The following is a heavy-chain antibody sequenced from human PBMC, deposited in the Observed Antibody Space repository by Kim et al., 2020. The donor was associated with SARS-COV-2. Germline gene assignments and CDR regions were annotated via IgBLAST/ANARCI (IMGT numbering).Heavy chain of an antibody. CDR1: GYSFTSYW. D-gene: IGHD1-26*01. CDR3: ARHIVSQGARSRSGFDY. V-gene: IGHV5-51*01. Sequence: GESLKISCKGSGYSFTSYWIGWVRQMPGKGLEWMGIIYPGDSDTRYSPSFQGQVTISADKSISTAYLQWSSLKASDTAMYYCARHIVSQGARSRSGFDYWGQGTLVTVSS. J-gene: IGHJ4*02. CDR2: IYPGDSDT.